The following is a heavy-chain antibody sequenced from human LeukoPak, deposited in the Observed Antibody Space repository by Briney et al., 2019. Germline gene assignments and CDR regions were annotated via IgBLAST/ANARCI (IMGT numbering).Heavy chain of an antibody. Sequence: GASVTVSFKVSGYTLTELSIHWLRQAPGKGLEWMGGFDAEDDERVYAQKFQGRDTMTEDTSTDTAYMELRSPRSVDTAIYYCAPEPRSGYFAYWGRETLVTVSS. CDR2: FDAEDDER. CDR3: APEPRSGYFAY. V-gene: IGHV1-24*01. CDR1: GYTLTELS. J-gene: IGHJ4*02. D-gene: IGHD3-22*01.